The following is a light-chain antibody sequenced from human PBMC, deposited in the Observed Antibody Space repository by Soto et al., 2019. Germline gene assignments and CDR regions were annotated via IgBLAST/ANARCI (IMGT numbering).Light chain of an antibody. V-gene: IGKV1-5*03. Sequence: DLPMTQSPSTLSASVGDRVTITCRASQSIRSWLAWYQQKPGKAPKLLIYKASILEGGVPSRFSGSGSGTEFTLTISNLQPDDFASYCCQQYNSFSWTFGQGTKVDIK. J-gene: IGKJ1*01. CDR3: QQYNSFSWT. CDR1: QSIRSW. CDR2: KAS.